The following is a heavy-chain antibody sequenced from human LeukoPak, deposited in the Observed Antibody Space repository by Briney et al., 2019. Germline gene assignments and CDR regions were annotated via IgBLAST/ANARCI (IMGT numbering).Heavy chain of an antibody. V-gene: IGHV1/OR15-1*04. D-gene: IGHD7-27*01. CDR2: INPNSGGT. CDR3: ARAPRSWGFDY. CDR1: GYIFPDFY. Sequence: ASVKVSCKGSGYIFPDFYIYWVRQAPGQGLEWMGRINPNSGGTNYAQKFQGRVTMTRSASINTAYMELTDLRSEDTAVYYCARAPRSWGFDYWGQGTLVTVSS. J-gene: IGHJ4*02.